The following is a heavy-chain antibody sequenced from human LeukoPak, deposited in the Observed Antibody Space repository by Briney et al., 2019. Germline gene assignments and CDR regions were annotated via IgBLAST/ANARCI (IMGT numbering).Heavy chain of an antibody. D-gene: IGHD6-19*01. V-gene: IGHV4-4*02. Sequence: PSGTLSLTCAVSGDSITSRYWWSWVRQAPGQGLEWIGQTHHIGVTNYNPSLKSRVTISVDKSKNQFSLKLRSVTAADTAVYYCAKVSSSGWSDFDYWGQGTLVTVSS. CDR3: AKVSSSGWSDFDY. CDR1: GDSITSRYW. J-gene: IGHJ4*02. CDR2: THHIGVT.